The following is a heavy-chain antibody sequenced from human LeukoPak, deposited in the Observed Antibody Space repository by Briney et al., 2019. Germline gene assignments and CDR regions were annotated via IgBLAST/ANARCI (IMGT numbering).Heavy chain of an antibody. CDR3: ARDDDTSSHYSLFEY. D-gene: IGHD3-22*01. J-gene: IGHJ4*02. CDR1: GFTFNRNT. Sequence: SGGSLRLSCAASGFTFNRNTISWVRQAPGKGLEWVSTIGGSGDKTFYADSVKGRFSISRDTSRSTVYLQMNSLRVEDTAVYYCARDDDTSSHYSLFEYWGQGTRVTVSS. V-gene: IGHV3-23*01. CDR2: IGGSGDKT.